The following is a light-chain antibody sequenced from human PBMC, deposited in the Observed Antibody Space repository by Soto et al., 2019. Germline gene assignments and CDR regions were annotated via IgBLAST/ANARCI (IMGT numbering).Light chain of an antibody. CDR3: QMYNSAPPRT. V-gene: IGKV1-27*01. Sequence: DIQMTQSPSSLSASVGDRVTITCRASQGISNYLAWYEKKPRKDPKLLIFAASTLQSGVPSRFSGSGSGTDFTLTIRSLQPEDVATYYCQMYNSAPPRTFGQGTKVEIK. CDR1: QGISNY. CDR2: AAS. J-gene: IGKJ1*01.